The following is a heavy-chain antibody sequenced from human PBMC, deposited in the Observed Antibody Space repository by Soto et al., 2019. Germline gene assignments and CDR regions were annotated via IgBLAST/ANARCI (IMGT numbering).Heavy chain of an antibody. CDR3: ARDGVGTTVFFGYLAY. V-gene: IGHV3-48*01. CDR1: GFTFSSSS. CDR2: ISSRSSPI. D-gene: IGHD4-17*01. Sequence: GGSLRLSCPASGFTFSSSSMNWVRQAPGKGLEWVSYISSRSSPIYYADSVKGRFTISGDNSKNTLYLQMDSLRAEDTAVYYWARDGVGTTVFFGYLAYWGQGALVTVSS. J-gene: IGHJ4*02.